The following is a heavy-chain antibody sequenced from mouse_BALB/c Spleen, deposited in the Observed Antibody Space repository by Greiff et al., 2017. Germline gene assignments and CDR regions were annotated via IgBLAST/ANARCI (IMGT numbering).Heavy chain of an antibody. CDR3: ARHDGYLAWFAY. CDR2: ISSGGSYT. V-gene: IGHV5-9-3*01. CDR1: GFTFSSYA. Sequence: EVQLVESGGGLVKPGGSLKLSCAASGFTFSSYAMSWVRQTPEKRLEWVATISSGGSYTYYPDSVKGRFTISRDNAKNTLYLQMSSLRSEDTAMYYCARHDGYLAWFAYWGQGTLVTVSA. J-gene: IGHJ3*01. D-gene: IGHD2-3*01.